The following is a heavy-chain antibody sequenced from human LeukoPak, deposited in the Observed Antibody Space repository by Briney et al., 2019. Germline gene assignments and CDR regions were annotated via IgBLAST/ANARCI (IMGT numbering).Heavy chain of an antibody. J-gene: IGHJ4*02. D-gene: IGHD4-17*01. V-gene: IGHV3-30*02. CDR1: GFIFSSYG. CDR2: IRYDGSDK. CDR3: AKDLTTVTSQGDF. Sequence: PGGSLRLSCVASGFIFSSYGMHWVRQAPGKGLEWVSFIRYDGSDKYYADSVKGRFTLFRDNSKSTLYLQMNSLGVEDTAVYYCAKDLTTVTSQGDFWGQGTLVTVSS.